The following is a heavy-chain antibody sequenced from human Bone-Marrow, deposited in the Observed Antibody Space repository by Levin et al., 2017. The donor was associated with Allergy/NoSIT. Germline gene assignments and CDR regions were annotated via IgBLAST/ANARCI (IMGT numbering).Heavy chain of an antibody. J-gene: IGHJ3*01. CDR3: ARVKSSGWPDAFDF. Sequence: GESLKISCKGSGYDFPGYWIAWVRQVPGKALEWMGIIYPRDSDTRYNPSFRGHVIISGDQSISTAYLQWSNLKASDTAKYYCARVKSSGWPDAFDFWGPGTMVSVSA. V-gene: IGHV5-51*01. CDR2: IYPRDSDT. D-gene: IGHD6-19*01. CDR1: GYDFPGYW.